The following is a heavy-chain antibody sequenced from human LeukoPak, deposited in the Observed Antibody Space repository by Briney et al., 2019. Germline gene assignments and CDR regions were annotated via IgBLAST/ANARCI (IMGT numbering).Heavy chain of an antibody. D-gene: IGHD3-22*01. V-gene: IGHV3-23*01. Sequence: QSGGSLRLSCSASGFIFRHYAVNWVRQSPGKGLEWVSGISGSGDSTYYADSVKGRFTVSRDNSKNTLYLQMNSLRAEDTAVYYCAKDLSITMIVVVAPDYWGQGALVTVSS. CDR2: ISGSGDST. J-gene: IGHJ4*02. CDR1: GFIFRHYA. CDR3: AKDLSITMIVVVAPDY.